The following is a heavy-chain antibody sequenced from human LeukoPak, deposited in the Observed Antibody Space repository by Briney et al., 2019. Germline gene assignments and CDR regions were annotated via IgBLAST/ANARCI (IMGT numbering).Heavy chain of an antibody. CDR1: GYTFTSYY. CDR3: ARPQNILTAGDAFDI. V-gene: IGHV1-46*01. J-gene: IGHJ3*02. CDR2: INPSGGST. D-gene: IGHD3-9*01. Sequence: ASVKVSCKASGYTFTSYYMHWVRQAPGQGLEWMGIINPSGGSTSYAQKFQGRVTMTRDTSTSTVYMELSSLRSEDTAVYYCARPQNILTAGDAFDIWGQGTMVTVSS.